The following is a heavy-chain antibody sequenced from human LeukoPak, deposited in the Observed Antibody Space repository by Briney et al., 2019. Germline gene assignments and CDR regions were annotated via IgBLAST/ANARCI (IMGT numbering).Heavy chain of an antibody. CDR3: ARTRYYYNSRSYGAPYYFDY. Sequence: SETLSLTCTVSGYSISSGYYWGWIRQPPGKGREWIGSIYYSGSTYYNPSLKSRVTISVDTSKNQFSLKLSSVTAADTAVYYCARTRYYYNSRSYGAPYYFDYWGQGTLVTVSS. D-gene: IGHD3-10*01. V-gene: IGHV4-38-2*02. CDR2: IYYSGST. CDR1: GYSISSGYY. J-gene: IGHJ4*02.